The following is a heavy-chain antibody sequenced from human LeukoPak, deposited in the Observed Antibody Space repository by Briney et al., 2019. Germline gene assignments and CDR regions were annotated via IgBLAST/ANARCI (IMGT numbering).Heavy chain of an antibody. J-gene: IGHJ4*02. V-gene: IGHV3-48*01. CDR1: GFSFSSYS. D-gene: IGHD4-23*01. CDR3: ARAPPDYGGYTNDY. Sequence: GGSLRLSCVASGFSFSSYSMNWVRQAPGKGLKWVSYISGSSNRIFYADSVKGRFTISRDNAENSLYLQKNSLRAEDTAVYYCARAPPDYGGYTNDYWGQGTLVTVSS. CDR2: ISGSSNRI.